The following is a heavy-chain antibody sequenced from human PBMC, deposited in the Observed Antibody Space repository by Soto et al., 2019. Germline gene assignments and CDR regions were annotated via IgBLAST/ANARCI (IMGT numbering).Heavy chain of an antibody. J-gene: IGHJ5*02. V-gene: IGHV4-39*01. CDR3: ARVGKQQLESNWFDP. Sequence: SETLSLTCTVSGGSITSSSYYWGWIRQPPGKGLEWIGTIYYSGSTYYNPSLKSRVTISVDTSKNQFSLKLSSVTAADTAVYYCARVGKQQLESNWFDPWGQGTLVTVSS. CDR2: IYYSGST. CDR1: GGSITSSSYY. D-gene: IGHD6-13*01.